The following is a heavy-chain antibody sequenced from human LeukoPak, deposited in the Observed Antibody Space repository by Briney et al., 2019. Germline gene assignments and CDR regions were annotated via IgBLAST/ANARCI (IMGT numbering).Heavy chain of an antibody. CDR1: GGSISSYY. CDR2: IYTSGST. CDR3: ARGGYSYGFFDY. D-gene: IGHD5-18*01. V-gene: IGHV4-4*07. J-gene: IGHJ4*02. Sequence: PSETLSLTRTVSGGSISSYYWSWIRQPAGKGLEWIGRIYTSGSTNYNPSLKSRVTMSVDTSKNQSSLKLSSVTAADTAVYYCARGGYSYGFFDYWGQGTLVTVSS.